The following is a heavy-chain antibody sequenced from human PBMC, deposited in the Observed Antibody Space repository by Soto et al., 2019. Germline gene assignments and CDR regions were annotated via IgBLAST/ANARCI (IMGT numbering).Heavy chain of an antibody. CDR3: AKNIHYYDSSGAFDY. Sequence: GGSLRLSCAASGFTFSSYAMSWVRQAPGKGLEWVSAISGSGGSTYYADSVKGRFTISRDNSKNTLYLQMNSLRAEDTAVYYCAKNIHYYDSSGAFDYWGQGTLVTVSS. CDR1: GFTFSSYA. J-gene: IGHJ4*02. D-gene: IGHD3-22*01. V-gene: IGHV3-23*01. CDR2: ISGSGGST.